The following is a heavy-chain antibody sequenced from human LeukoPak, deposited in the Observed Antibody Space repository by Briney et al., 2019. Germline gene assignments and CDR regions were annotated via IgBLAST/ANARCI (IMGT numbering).Heavy chain of an antibody. CDR1: GGSISSSNW. CDR3: ARDHFDWLLNRAFDI. CDR2: IYISGST. J-gene: IGHJ3*02. D-gene: IGHD3-9*01. Sequence: PSETLSLTCAVSGGSISSSNWWSWIRQPAGKGLEWIGRIYISGSTNYNPSLKSRVTISVDTSKNQFSLKLSSVTAADTAVYYCARDHFDWLLNRAFDIWGQGTMVTVSS. V-gene: IGHV4-61*02.